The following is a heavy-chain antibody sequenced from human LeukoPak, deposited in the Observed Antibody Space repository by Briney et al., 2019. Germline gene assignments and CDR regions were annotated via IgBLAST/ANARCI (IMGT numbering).Heavy chain of an antibody. V-gene: IGHV4-34*01. CDR2: INHSGST. D-gene: IGHD1-14*01. Sequence: PSETLSLTCAVYGGSFSGYYWSWIRQPPGKGLEWIGEINHSGSTNYNPSLKSRVTISVDTSKNQFSLKLSSVTAADTAVYYCARVGYRKYNVPGRFDYWGQGTLVTVSS. J-gene: IGHJ4*02. CDR3: ARVGYRKYNVPGRFDY. CDR1: GGSFSGYY.